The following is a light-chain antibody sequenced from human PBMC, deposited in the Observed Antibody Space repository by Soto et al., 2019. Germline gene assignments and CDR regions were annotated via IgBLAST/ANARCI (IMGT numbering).Light chain of an antibody. Sequence: EILLTQSPATRSLSRGERATLSCRASQSVNIYLAWYQQKPGQAPRLLIYDAPNRAPGIPARFSGSGSGTDFTPTISSLEPEDIAVYYCQQRSNWRVTFGGGTKVDIK. CDR1: QSVNIY. CDR3: QQRSNWRVT. CDR2: DAP. J-gene: IGKJ4*01. V-gene: IGKV3-11*01.